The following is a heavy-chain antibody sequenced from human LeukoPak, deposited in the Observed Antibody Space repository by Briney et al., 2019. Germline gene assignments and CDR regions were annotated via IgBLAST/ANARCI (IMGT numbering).Heavy chain of an antibody. V-gene: IGHV4-34*01. CDR2: INHSGST. D-gene: IGHD1-1*01. Sequence: SETLSLTCAVYGGSFSGYYWSWIRQPPGKGLEWIGEINHSGSTNYNPSLKSRVTISLDTSKTHFSLRLNSVTAADTAVYYCARNLRVQLWDYFWYFDLWGRGTLVTVSS. J-gene: IGHJ2*01. CDR1: GGSFSGYY. CDR3: ARNLRVQLWDYFWYFDL.